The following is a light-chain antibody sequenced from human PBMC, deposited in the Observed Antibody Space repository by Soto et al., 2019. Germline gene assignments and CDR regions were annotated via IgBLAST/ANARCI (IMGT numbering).Light chain of an antibody. J-gene: IGLJ3*02. V-gene: IGLV1-44*01. CDR3: AAWDDSLNGWV. CDR1: SSNIGSNP. Sequence: QSVLTQPPSASGTPGQRISISCSGSSSNIGSNPLNWYQQLPGTAPKLLIYTNNERPSGVPDRFSGSKSGTSASLAISGLQSEDEADYYCAAWDDSLNGWVFGDGTKLTVL. CDR2: TNN.